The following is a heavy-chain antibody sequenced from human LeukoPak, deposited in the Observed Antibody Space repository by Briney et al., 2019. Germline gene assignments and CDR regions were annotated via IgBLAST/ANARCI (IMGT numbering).Heavy chain of an antibody. CDR3: ARGDSRDYAFDI. J-gene: IGHJ3*02. Sequence: SETLSLTCTVSGGSISSYYWSWIRQPPGKGLEWIGYIYYSGSTNYNPSLKSRVTISVDTSKNQFSLKLSSVTAADTAVYYCARGDSRDYAFDIWGQGTMVTVSS. CDR2: IYYSGST. D-gene: IGHD6-13*01. V-gene: IGHV4-59*01. CDR1: GGSISSYY.